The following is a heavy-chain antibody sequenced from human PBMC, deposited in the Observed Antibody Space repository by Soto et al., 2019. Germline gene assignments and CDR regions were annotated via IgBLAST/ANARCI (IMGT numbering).Heavy chain of an antibody. CDR1: GFTFSLYG. Sequence: QVQLVESGGGVVQPGRSLRLSCAASGFTFSLYGMHWVRQAPGKGLEWVAVIWYDGSNKFYADSVKGRFTISRDNSKNTLYLPMNSLRDEDTAVYYCARGLRGISFYGMDVWGQGTTVIVSS. CDR3: ARGLRGISFYGMDV. D-gene: IGHD3-16*01. CDR2: IWYDGSNK. V-gene: IGHV3-33*01. J-gene: IGHJ6*02.